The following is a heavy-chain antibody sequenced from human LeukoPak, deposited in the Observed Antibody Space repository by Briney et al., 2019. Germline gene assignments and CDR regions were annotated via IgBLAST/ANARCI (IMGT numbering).Heavy chain of an antibody. Sequence: GGSLRLSCAASGFTVSSNYMSWVRQAPGKGLEWVSVIYSGGTTYYADSVKGRFTISRDNSENTLYLQMNSLRAEDTAVYYCARDLSSSWGGGMDVWGKGTTVTVSS. V-gene: IGHV3-53*01. CDR3: ARDLSSSWGGGMDV. D-gene: IGHD6-13*01. CDR2: IYSGGTT. J-gene: IGHJ6*04. CDR1: GFTVSSNY.